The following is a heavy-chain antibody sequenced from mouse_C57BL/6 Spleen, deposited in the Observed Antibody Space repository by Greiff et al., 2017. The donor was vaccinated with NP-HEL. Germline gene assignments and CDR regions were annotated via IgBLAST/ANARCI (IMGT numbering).Heavy chain of an antibody. CDR1: GFSLTSYG. V-gene: IGHV2-2*01. D-gene: IGHD1-1*01. CDR3: ARKGTTVVAMDY. Sequence: QVQLKESGPGLVQPSQSLSITCTVSGFSLTSYGVYWVRQPPGKGLVWLGVIWSGGSTDYNAAFISRRSISKDNSESQVFFKLNSLQADDTAVYYCARKGTTVVAMDYWGQGTSVTVSS. CDR2: IWSGGST. J-gene: IGHJ4*01.